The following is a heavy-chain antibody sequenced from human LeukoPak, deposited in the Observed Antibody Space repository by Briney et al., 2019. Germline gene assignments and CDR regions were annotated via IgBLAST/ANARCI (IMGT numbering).Heavy chain of an antibody. Sequence: SETLSLTCTVSGGSISSYYWSWIRQPPGKGLEWIGYIYYSGSTNYNPSLKSRVTISVDTSKNQFSLKLSSVTAADTAVYYCASLTETFDPWGQGTLVTVSS. CDR2: IYYSGST. V-gene: IGHV4-59*08. J-gene: IGHJ5*02. CDR1: GGSISSYY. CDR3: ASLTETFDP. D-gene: IGHD4-17*01.